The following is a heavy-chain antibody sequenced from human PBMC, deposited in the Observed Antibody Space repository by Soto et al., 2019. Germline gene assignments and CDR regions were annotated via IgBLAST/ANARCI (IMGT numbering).Heavy chain of an antibody. CDR1: GFTFSGRS. CDR3: ARGWFGPDV. V-gene: IGHV3-74*01. Sequence: EVQLVESGGGLVQPGGSLRLSCAASGFTFSGRSMHWVRQAPGKGLVWVSGIDNAGTDSTYADSVKGRFTSSRDNAKNTFYLQMNSLRVEDTAVYYCARGWFGPDVWGKGTTVTVSS. D-gene: IGHD3-10*01. CDR2: IDNAGTDS. J-gene: IGHJ6*04.